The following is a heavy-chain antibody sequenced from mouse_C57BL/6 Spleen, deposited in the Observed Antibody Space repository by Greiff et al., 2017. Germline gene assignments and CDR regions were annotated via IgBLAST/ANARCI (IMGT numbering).Heavy chain of an antibody. CDR3: ARDRNYQEYFDY. Sequence: EVKVVESGGGLVKPGGSLKLSCAASGFTFSDYGMHWVRQAPEKGLEWVAYISSGSSTIYYADTVKGRFTISRDNAKNNLFLQMTRLRSEDKAMYYCARDRNYQEYFDYWGQGTTLTVSS. J-gene: IGHJ2*01. CDR1: GFTFSDYG. V-gene: IGHV5-17*01. CDR2: ISSGSSTI. D-gene: IGHD2-1*01.